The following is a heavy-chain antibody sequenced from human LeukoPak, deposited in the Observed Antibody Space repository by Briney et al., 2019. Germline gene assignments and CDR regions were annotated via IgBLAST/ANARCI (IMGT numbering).Heavy chain of an antibody. D-gene: IGHD2-21*01. CDR2: IYPGDSDT. CDR1: GYSFSNYW. CDR3: ARFAYHTDSFPGHY. Sequence: GESLKISCKGSGYSFSNYWIGWVRQMPGKGLGWMGIIYPGDSDTRYSPSFQGQISISVDKSISTAYLQWSSLKASDTAMYYCARFAYHTDSFPGHYWGQGTLVTVSS. J-gene: IGHJ4*02. V-gene: IGHV5-51*01.